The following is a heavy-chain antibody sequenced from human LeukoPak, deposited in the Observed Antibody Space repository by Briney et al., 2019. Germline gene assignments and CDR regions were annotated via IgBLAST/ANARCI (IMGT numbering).Heavy chain of an antibody. CDR1: GFTFSSYA. V-gene: IGHV3-23*01. J-gene: IGHJ4*02. D-gene: IGHD6-13*01. CDR2: MSGDATST. CDR3: AKRTSGSSWYSSDY. Sequence: GGSLRLSCAASGFTFSSYAMNWVRQAPGKGLEWVSTMSGDATSTYYTDSVKGRFTISRDNSKNTLYLQMNSLRAEDTAVYYCAKRTSGSSWYSSDYWGQGTLVTVSS.